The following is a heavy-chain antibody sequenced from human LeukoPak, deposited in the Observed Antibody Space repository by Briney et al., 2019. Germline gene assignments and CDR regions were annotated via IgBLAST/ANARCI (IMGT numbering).Heavy chain of an antibody. CDR3: ARDKVITMVRGPSYFDY. J-gene: IGHJ4*02. CDR2: ISYDGSNK. Sequence: GGFLRLSCAASGFTFSSYAMHWVRQAPGRGLEWVAVISYDGSNKYYADSVKGRFTISRDNSKNTLYLQMNGLRAEDTAVYYCARDKVITMVRGPSYFDYWGQGTLVTVSS. D-gene: IGHD3-10*01. V-gene: IGHV3-30*04. CDR1: GFTFSSYA.